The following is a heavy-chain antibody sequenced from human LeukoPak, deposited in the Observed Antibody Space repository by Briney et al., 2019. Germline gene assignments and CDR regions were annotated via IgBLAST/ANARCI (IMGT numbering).Heavy chain of an antibody. CDR3: ARSLIPGRWYFDL. J-gene: IGHJ2*01. CDR2: ISTDGSYK. CDR1: GFTFSSFP. Sequence: GGSLRLSCAVSGFTFSSFPFHWVRQAPGKGLEWVAAISTDGSYKYHGDSVKGRFTNSRDNPTNTLYLQMNGLRPDDTAVYYCARSLIPGRWYFDLWGRGTLVTVSS. V-gene: IGHV3-30*04. D-gene: IGHD3-16*01.